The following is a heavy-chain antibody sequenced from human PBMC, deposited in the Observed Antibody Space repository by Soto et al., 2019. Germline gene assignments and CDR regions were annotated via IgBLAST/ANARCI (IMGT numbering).Heavy chain of an antibody. CDR2: IYPGDSDT. CDR1: GYSSTSYW. Sequence: GESLKISWKGPGYSSTSYWIGWVRQRPGNGVEWMGIIYPGDSDTRYRPSFQGQVTISADKSISTAYLQWSSLKASDTAMYYCAVGIAGAIDAFDIWGQGTMVTVSS. J-gene: IGHJ3*02. CDR3: AVGIAGAIDAFDI. V-gene: IGHV5-51*01. D-gene: IGHD2-2*02.